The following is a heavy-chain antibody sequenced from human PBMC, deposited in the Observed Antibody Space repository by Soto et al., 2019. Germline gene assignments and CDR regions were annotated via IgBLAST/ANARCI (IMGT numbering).Heavy chain of an antibody. Sequence: PGGSLRLSCTASGFTFGDYAMSWFRQAPGKGLEWVGFIRSKAYGGTTQYAASVKGRFTISRDDSKSIAYLQMNSLKTEDTAVYYCTSSMQDWSKPRSPDYWRQGTLVTVSS. CDR3: TSSMQDWSKPRSPDY. V-gene: IGHV3-49*03. CDR2: IRSKAYGGTT. D-gene: IGHD3-9*01. J-gene: IGHJ4*02. CDR1: GFTFGDYA.